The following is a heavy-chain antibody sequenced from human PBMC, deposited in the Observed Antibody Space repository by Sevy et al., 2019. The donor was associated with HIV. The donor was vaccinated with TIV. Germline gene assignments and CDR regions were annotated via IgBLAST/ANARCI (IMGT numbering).Heavy chain of an antibody. V-gene: IGHV3-21*01. J-gene: IGHJ4*02. Sequence: GGSLRLSCAASGFTFSSYSMNWVRQAPGKGLEWVSSISTSSSYIYYADSVKGRFTISRDSAKNSLYLQMNSLRAEDTAVYYCARDEVGGSYWEFDYWGQGTLVTVSS. CDR1: GFTFSSYS. D-gene: IGHD1-26*01. CDR3: ARDEVGGSYWEFDY. CDR2: ISTSSSYI.